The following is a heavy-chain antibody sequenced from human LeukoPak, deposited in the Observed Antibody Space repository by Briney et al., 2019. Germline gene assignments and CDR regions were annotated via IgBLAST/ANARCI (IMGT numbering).Heavy chain of an antibody. Sequence: SVKVSCKASGGTFSSYAISWVRQAPGQGLEWMGRIIPILGIANYAQKFQGRVTITADKSTSTAYMELSSLRSEDTAVYYCARVGDSSGYYRLGYWGQGTPVTVSS. CDR2: IIPILGIA. CDR3: ARVGDSSGYYRLGY. V-gene: IGHV1-69*04. J-gene: IGHJ4*02. D-gene: IGHD3-22*01. CDR1: GGTFSSYA.